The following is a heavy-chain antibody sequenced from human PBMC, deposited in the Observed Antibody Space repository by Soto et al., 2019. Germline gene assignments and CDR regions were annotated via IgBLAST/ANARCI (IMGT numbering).Heavy chain of an antibody. CDR1: GGSINNYY. CDR3: ARDPYGSGSYCRKYYFDY. V-gene: IGHV4-59*12. J-gene: IGHJ4*02. CDR2: IYYSGNT. Sequence: SETLSLTCTVSGGSINNYYWSWIRQPPGKELEWIGYIYYSGNTNFNPSLQSRVTISVDTSKNQFSLRLSSVTAADTAVYYFARDPYGSGSYCRKYYFDYWGQGTLVTVSS. D-gene: IGHD3-10*01.